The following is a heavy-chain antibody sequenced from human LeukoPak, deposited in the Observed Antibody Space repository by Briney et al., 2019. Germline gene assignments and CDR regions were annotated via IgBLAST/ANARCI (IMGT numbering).Heavy chain of an antibody. V-gene: IGHV3-23*01. CDR1: GFTFSSYG. Sequence: GGSLRLSCAASGFTFSSYGMSWVRQAPGKGLEWVSAISGSGGSTYYADSVKGRFTISRDNSKNTLYLQMNSLRAEDTAVYYCASQVNYSSGYQLEDDYWGQGTLVTVSS. CDR2: ISGSGGST. CDR3: ASQVNYSSGYQLEDDY. J-gene: IGHJ4*02. D-gene: IGHD3-22*01.